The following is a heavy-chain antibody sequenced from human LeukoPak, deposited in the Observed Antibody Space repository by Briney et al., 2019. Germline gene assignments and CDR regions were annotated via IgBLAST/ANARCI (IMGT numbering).Heavy chain of an antibody. D-gene: IGHD3-3*01. CDR3: ARDGVWSGYYIFDY. J-gene: IGHJ4*02. CDR1: GFTFSSYW. CDR2: IKQDGSEK. V-gene: IGHV3-7*01. Sequence: PGGSLRLSCAASGFTFSSYWMSWVRQAPGKGLEWVANIKQDGSEKYYVDSVKGRFTISRDNAKNSLYLQMNSLRAEDTAVYYCARDGVWSGYYIFDYWGQGTLVTVSS.